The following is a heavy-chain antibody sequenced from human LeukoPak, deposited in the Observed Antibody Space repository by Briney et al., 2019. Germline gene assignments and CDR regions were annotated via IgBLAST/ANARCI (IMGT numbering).Heavy chain of an antibody. V-gene: IGHV3-11*01. CDR1: GFTFSDYY. Sequence: GGSLRLSCAASGFTFSDYYMTWIRHAPGKGLEWISYISSSGTTIYYADSVKGRFTIYRDNATRSLYLQMNSLRAEDTAVYYCARGSNYGSGSYYKRDWFDPWGQGTVVTVSS. D-gene: IGHD3-10*01. CDR3: ARGSNYGSGSYYKRDWFDP. J-gene: IGHJ5*02. CDR2: ISSSGTTI.